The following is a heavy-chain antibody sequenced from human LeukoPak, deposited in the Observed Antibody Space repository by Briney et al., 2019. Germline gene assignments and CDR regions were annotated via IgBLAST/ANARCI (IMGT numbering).Heavy chain of an antibody. CDR2: INPNSGGT. J-gene: IGHJ4*02. CDR1: GYTFTGYY. Sequence: GASVKVSCKASGYTFTGYYMHWVRQAPGQGLEWMGRINPNSGGTNYAQKFQGRVTITTDESTSTAYMELSSLRSEDTAVYYCARGSQQPAFDYWGQGTLVTVSS. CDR3: ARGSQQPAFDY. D-gene: IGHD6-13*01. V-gene: IGHV1-2*06.